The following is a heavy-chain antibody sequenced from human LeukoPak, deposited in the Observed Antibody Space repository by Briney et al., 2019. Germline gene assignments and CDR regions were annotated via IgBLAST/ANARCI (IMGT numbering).Heavy chain of an antibody. J-gene: IGHJ4*02. CDR2: IYTSGST. CDR3: ARTSLPESYCSSTSCYGGVFDY. CDR1: GGSISSYY. V-gene: IGHV4-4*07. D-gene: IGHD2-2*01. Sequence: SETLSLTCTVSGGSISSYYWSWIRQPAGKGLEWIGRIYTSGSTNYNPSLKSRVTMSVDTSKNQFSLKLSSVTAADTAVYYCARTSLPESYCSSTSCYGGVFDYWGQGTLVTVSS.